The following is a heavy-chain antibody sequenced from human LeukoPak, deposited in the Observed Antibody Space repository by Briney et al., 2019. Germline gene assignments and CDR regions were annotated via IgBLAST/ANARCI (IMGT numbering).Heavy chain of an antibody. CDR2: VKSDGTAT. D-gene: IGHD3-10*01. CDR1: GFTFSSQL. Sequence: PRGSLRLSCAASGFTFSSQLMHWVRQAQGTGLVWVSRVKSDGTATNYADSVKGRFTISRDNAKNTLYLQMNSLRVEDTADYYCVRKFGTGDWGQGTLVTVSS. CDR3: VRKFGTGD. V-gene: IGHV3-74*01. J-gene: IGHJ4*02.